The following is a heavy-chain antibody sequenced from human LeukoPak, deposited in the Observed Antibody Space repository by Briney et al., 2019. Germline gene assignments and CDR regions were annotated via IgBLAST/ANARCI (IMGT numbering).Heavy chain of an antibody. Sequence: SETLSLTCAVYGGSFSGYYWSWTRQPPGKGLEWIGEINHSGSTNYNPSLKSRVTISVDTSKNQFSLKLSSVTAADTAVYYCPRDPYGENWFDPWGQGPLATVSS. D-gene: IGHD3-10*01. J-gene: IGHJ5*02. CDR1: GGSFSGYY. V-gene: IGHV4-34*01. CDR2: INHSGST. CDR3: PRDPYGENWFDP.